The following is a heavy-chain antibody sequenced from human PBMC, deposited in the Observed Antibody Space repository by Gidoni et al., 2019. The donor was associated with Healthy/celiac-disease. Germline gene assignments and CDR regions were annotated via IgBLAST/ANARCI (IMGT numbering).Heavy chain of an antibody. D-gene: IGHD3-10*01. V-gene: IGHV1-69*01. Sequence: QVQLVQSGAAVKKPGSSVKVSCKASVGAFSSYPITWVRQAPGQGLEWMGGIIPIFVTANYAKKFQGRVTITADESTSTAYMELSSLRSEDTAVYYCERDLGSDGAGSYYKQGGMDVWGQGTTVTVSS. CDR1: VGAFSSYP. CDR3: ERDLGSDGAGSYYKQGGMDV. J-gene: IGHJ6*02. CDR2: IIPIFVTA.